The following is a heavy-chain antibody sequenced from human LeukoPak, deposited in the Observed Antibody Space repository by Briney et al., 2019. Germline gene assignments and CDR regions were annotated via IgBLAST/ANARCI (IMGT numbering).Heavy chain of an antibody. D-gene: IGHD2-15*01. CDR3: ARSGGKVVAATQYYYYGMDV. J-gene: IGHJ6*02. Sequence: SVKVSCKASGGTFSSYAISWVRQAPGQGLEWMGGIIPIFGTANYAQKLQGRVTITADESTSTAYMELSSLRSEDTAVYYCARSGGKVVAATQYYYYGMDVWGQGTTVTVSS. CDR1: GGTFSSYA. V-gene: IGHV1-69*13. CDR2: IIPIFGTA.